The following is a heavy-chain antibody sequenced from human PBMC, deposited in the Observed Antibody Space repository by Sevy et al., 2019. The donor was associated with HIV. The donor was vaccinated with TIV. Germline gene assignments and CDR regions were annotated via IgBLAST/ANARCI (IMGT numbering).Heavy chain of an antibody. V-gene: IGHV3-11*01. CDR1: GFILSDYY. CDR2: ISDSDDSI. CDR3: ARDHVKDGDLGDYYYFAMDV. J-gene: IGHJ6*02. Sequence: GGSLRLSCAAPGFILSDYYMSWIRQAPGKGLEWLSYISDSDDSIYYADSVKGRFTISWDKTKNSLYLQMNSLRAEDTAVYYCARDHVKDGDLGDYYYFAMDVWGQGTTVTVSS. D-gene: IGHD4-17*01.